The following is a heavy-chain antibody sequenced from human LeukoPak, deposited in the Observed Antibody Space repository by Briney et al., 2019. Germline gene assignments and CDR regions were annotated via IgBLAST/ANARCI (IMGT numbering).Heavy chain of an antibody. D-gene: IGHD4-11*01. CDR3: ARGDYSSHTL. J-gene: IGHJ4*02. CDR2: IKTDGSDT. Sequence: GSLRLSCSASGFTFSRYRMQWVRQSPGKGMVWVSRIKTDGSDTYYADSVRGRFTISRDNAKNTLYLQMDSLRAEDTAVYFCARGDYSSHTLWGQGTLVTVSS. V-gene: IGHV3-74*01. CDR1: GFTFSRYR.